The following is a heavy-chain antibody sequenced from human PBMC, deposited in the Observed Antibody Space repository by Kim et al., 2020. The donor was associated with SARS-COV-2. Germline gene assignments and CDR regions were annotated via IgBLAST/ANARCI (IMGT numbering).Heavy chain of an antibody. CDR2: ISGSGGST. Sequence: GGSLRLSCAASGFTFSSYAMSWVRQAPGKGLEWVSAISGSGGSTYYADSVKGRFTISRDNSKNTLYLQMNSLRAEDTAVYYCAKGTEYNWNDANYAGMDVWGQGTTVTVSS. D-gene: IGHD1-20*01. J-gene: IGHJ6*02. CDR1: GFTFSSYA. V-gene: IGHV3-23*01. CDR3: AKGTEYNWNDANYAGMDV.